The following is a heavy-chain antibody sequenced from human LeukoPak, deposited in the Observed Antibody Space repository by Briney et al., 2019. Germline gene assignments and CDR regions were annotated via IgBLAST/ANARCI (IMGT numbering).Heavy chain of an antibody. Sequence: PGGSLRLSCSASGFTFSTYVMRWVRQAPGKGLEYVSGISSNGGSTYYADSVKGRFTISRDNSKNTQYLQMSSLRVEDTAVYYCVRDRPLDHWGQGTLVTVSS. CDR3: VRDRPLDH. J-gene: IGHJ4*02. CDR1: GFTFSTYV. CDR2: ISSNGGST. V-gene: IGHV3-64D*08. D-gene: IGHD2-15*01.